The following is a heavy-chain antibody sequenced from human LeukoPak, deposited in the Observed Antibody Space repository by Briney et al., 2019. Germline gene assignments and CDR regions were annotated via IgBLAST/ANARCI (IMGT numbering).Heavy chain of an antibody. Sequence: GGSLRHSCAASGFTFSSYDMHWVRQATGKGLEWVSAIGTAGDTYYPGSVKGRFTISRENAKNSLYLQMNSLRAGDTAVYYCARGENCSGGSCSKYIDYWGQGTLVTVSS. CDR2: IGTAGDT. J-gene: IGHJ4*02. CDR3: ARGENCSGGSCSKYIDY. D-gene: IGHD2-15*01. CDR1: GFTFSSYD. V-gene: IGHV3-13*01.